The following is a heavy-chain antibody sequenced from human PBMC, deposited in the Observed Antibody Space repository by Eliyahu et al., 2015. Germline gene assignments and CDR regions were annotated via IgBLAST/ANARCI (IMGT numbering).Heavy chain of an antibody. V-gene: IGHV6-1*01. CDR1: GDXXSXNSAX. CDR2: AYYRSKWYY. J-gene: IGHJ6*02. Sequence: QVQLQQSGPGLVXPSQTLSLTCAISGDXXSXNSAXWNWIRQSPXRGLEWLGRAYYRSKWYYDYAVSVKSRISINADTSKNQFSLHLNSVTPEDTAVYYCARALYGGEPTWFVWGQGTTVTVS. D-gene: IGHD3-10*02. CDR3: ARALYGGEPTWFV.